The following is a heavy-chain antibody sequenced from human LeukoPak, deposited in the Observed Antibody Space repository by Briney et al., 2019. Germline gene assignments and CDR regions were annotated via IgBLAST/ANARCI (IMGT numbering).Heavy chain of an antibody. CDR3: ARGTTMVRGVIIPQLFDY. J-gene: IGHJ4*02. Sequence: SETLSLTCTVSGGSISSYYWSWLRQPPGKGLEWLGYIYYSGSTNYNPSLKSRVTISVDTSKNQFSLKLSSVTAADTAVYYCARGTTMVRGVIIPQLFDYWGQGTLVTVSS. CDR2: IYYSGST. D-gene: IGHD3-10*01. CDR1: GGSISSYY. V-gene: IGHV4-59*01.